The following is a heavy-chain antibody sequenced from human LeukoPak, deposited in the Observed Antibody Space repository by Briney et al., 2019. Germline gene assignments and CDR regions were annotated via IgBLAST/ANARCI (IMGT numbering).Heavy chain of an antibody. CDR3: ARVAGQWLERDYYYYYGMDV. J-gene: IGHJ6*02. V-gene: IGHV4-59*01. CDR1: GGSISSYY. D-gene: IGHD6-19*01. CDR2: IYYSGST. Sequence: SETLPLTCTVSGGSISSYYWSWIRQPPGKGLEWVGYIYYSGSTNYNPSLKSRVTISVDTSKNQFSLKLSSVTAADTAVYYCARVAGQWLERDYYYYYGMDVWGQGTTVTVSS.